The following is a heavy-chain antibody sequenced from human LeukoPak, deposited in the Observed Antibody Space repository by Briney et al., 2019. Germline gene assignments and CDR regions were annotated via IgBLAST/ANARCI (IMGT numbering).Heavy chain of an antibody. CDR3: ARVGASSWSYFDY. V-gene: IGHV3-21*01. D-gene: IGHD6-13*01. J-gene: IGHJ4*02. CDR2: ITSSSTYT. CDR1: GFSFSSYN. Sequence: GGSPRLSCAASGFSFSSYNMNWVRQTPGKGLEWVSSITSSSTYTFYADSVKGRFTISRDNARNSLYLQMNSLRAEDTAVYYCARVGASSWSYFDYWGQGTLVTVSS.